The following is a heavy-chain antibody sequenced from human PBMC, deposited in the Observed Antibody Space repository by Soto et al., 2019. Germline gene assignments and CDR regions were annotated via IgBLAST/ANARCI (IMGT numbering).Heavy chain of an antibody. D-gene: IGHD3-3*01. CDR2: ISGSGGST. Sequence: GSLRLSCAASGFTFSSYAMSWVRQAPGKGLEWVSAISGSGGSTYYADSVKGRFTISRDNSKNTLYLQMNSLRAEDTAVYYCAKDTRIFGVVILSYYYYYGMDVWGQGTTVTVSS. V-gene: IGHV3-23*01. CDR1: GFTFSSYA. J-gene: IGHJ6*02. CDR3: AKDTRIFGVVILSYYYYYGMDV.